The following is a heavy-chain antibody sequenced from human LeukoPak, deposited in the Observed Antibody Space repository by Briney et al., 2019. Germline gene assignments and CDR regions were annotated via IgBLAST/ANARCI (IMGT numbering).Heavy chain of an antibody. CDR3: ARGAVYYMDI. Sequence: PGGSLRLSCAASEFSVGSNYMTWVRQAPGKGLEWVSLIYSGGSTYYADSVKGRFTISRDNSKNTLYLQMNSLRAEDTAVYYCARGAVYYMDIWGKGTTVTISS. CDR2: IYSGGST. D-gene: IGHD6-19*01. J-gene: IGHJ6*03. V-gene: IGHV3-66*01. CDR1: EFSVGSNY.